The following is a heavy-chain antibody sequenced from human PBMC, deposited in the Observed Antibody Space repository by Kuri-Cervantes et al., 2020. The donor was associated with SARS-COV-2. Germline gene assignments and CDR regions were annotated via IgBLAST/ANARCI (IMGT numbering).Heavy chain of an antibody. CDR1: GFTFSNAW. Sequence: GGSLRLSCAASGFTFSNAWMSWVRQAPGKGLEWVSSISSSSSYIYYADSVKGRFTISRDNAKNSLYLQMNSLRAEDTAVYYCARAVPRGIVGATYAFDIWGQGTMVTVSS. D-gene: IGHD1-26*01. CDR3: ARAVPRGIVGATYAFDI. V-gene: IGHV3-21*01. J-gene: IGHJ3*02. CDR2: ISSSSSYI.